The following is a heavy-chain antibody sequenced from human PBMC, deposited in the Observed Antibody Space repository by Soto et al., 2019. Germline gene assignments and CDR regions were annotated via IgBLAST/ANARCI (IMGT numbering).Heavy chain of an antibody. V-gene: IGHV1-69*13. CDR3: VRGHDYEWSLVY. J-gene: IGHJ4*02. D-gene: IGHD3-22*01. CDR1: GTTFSNYA. Sequence: GASVKVSCKASGTTFSNYAIGWVRQAPGQGLEWMGGIILPFGTPNYAQKFQGRVTITADESMTTVYMELRGLRFEDTAVYYCVRGHDYEWSLVYWGQGSLVTVSS. CDR2: IILPFGTP.